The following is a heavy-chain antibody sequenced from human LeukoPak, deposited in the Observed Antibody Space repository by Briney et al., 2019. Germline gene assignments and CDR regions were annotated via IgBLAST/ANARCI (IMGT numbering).Heavy chain of an antibody. CDR2: IYYSGST. J-gene: IGHJ4*02. V-gene: IGHV4-59*08. D-gene: IGHD4-17*01. Sequence: SETLSLTCTVSGGSISSYYWSWIRQPPGKGLEWIGYIYYSGSTNYNPSLKSRVTISVDTSKNQFSLKLSSVTAADTAAYYCARGGTTVTLYDYWGQGTLVTVSS. CDR3: ARGGTTVTLYDY. CDR1: GGSISSYY.